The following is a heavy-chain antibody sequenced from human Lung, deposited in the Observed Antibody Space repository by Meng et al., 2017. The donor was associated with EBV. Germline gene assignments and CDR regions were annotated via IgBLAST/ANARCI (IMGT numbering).Heavy chain of an antibody. Sequence: IPFKESGPTLVKPTQTLTLTCTFSGFSLSTSEVGVGWIRQPPGKALEWLAVIYWDDDKRYSPSLKSRLTITKDTSKNQVVLTLTNMDPVDTATYYCALFTRSWFDPWGQGTLVTVSS. D-gene: IGHD2-2*01. J-gene: IGHJ5*02. CDR3: ALFTRSWFDP. CDR1: GFSLSTSEVG. CDR2: IYWDDDK. V-gene: IGHV2-5*02.